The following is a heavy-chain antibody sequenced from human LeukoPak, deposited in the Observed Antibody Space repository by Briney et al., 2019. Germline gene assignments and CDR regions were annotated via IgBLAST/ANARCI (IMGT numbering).Heavy chain of an antibody. V-gene: IGHV1-2*02. Sequence: ASVKVSCKASGYTFTGYYMHWVRQAPGQGLEWMGWINPNSGGTNYARKFQGRVTMTRDTSISTAYMELSRLRSDDTAVYYCARDPFRIVVVPAPTIPDDYWGQGTLVTVSS. J-gene: IGHJ4*02. CDR1: GYTFTGYY. D-gene: IGHD2-2*01. CDR2: INPNSGGT. CDR3: ARDPFRIVVVPAPTIPDDY.